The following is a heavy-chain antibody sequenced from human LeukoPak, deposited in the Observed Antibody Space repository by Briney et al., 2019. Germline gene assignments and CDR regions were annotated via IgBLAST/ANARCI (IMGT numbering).Heavy chain of an antibody. D-gene: IGHD3-3*01. CDR2: IWYDGSNK. V-gene: IGHV3-33*06. J-gene: IGHJ4*02. CDR3: AKGHLSGYLYYFDY. CDR1: GFSFSSYG. Sequence: GGSLRLSCAASGFSFSSYGMHWVRQAPGKGLEWVAVIWYDGSNKCYADSVKGRFTISRDNSKNTLYLQMNSLRAEDTAVYYCAKGHLSGYLYYFDYWGQGTLVTVSS.